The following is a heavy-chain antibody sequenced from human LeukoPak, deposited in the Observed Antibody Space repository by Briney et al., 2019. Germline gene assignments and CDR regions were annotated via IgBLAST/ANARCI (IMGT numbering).Heavy chain of an antibody. CDR2: INHSGST. CDR3: ARGLRVAGPPPYYYGMDV. V-gene: IGHV4-34*01. Sequence: SETLSLTCAVSGGSFSGYYWSWIRQPPGKGLEWIGEINHSGSTNYNPSLKSRVTISVDTSKNQFSLKLSSVTAADTAVYYCARGLRVAGPPPYYYGMDVWGQGTTVTVSS. D-gene: IGHD6-19*01. J-gene: IGHJ6*02. CDR1: GGSFSGYY.